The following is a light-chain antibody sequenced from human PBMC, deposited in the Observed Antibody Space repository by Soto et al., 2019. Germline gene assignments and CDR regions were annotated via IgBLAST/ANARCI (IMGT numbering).Light chain of an antibody. V-gene: IGKV3-20*01. CDR2: GAS. CDR3: QQYGSSLLT. Sequence: EIVLTQSPGTLSLSPGERATLSCRASQSVSSSYLAWYQQKPGQAPRLLIYGASSRATGIPDRFSGSGSGTDFTLTISSLEPEEFAVYYCQQYGSSLLTFGGGTKVEIK. CDR1: QSVSSSY. J-gene: IGKJ4*01.